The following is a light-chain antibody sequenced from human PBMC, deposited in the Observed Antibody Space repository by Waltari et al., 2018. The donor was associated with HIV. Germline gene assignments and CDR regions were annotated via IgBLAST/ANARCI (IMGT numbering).Light chain of an antibody. J-gene: IGKJ3*01. CDR2: AAS. CDR3: QQYGSSLFT. V-gene: IGKV3-20*01. Sequence: EIVLTQSPGTLSLSQGDRVTLSCRASQSVPANYVAWFQQKPAQDPRLLSYAASSRATCIPDRFSGGGSGTDFSLTINSLEPEELAVYFCQQYGSSLFTFGPGTKV. CDR1: QSVPANY.